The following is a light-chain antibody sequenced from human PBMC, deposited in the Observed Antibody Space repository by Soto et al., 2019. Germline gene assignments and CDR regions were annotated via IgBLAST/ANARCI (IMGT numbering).Light chain of an antibody. CDR3: QQYDNWPWT. J-gene: IGKJ1*01. Sequence: GVTKSPGTLSVSPGERATLSCRASQSVSSSYLAWYQQKPGQAPRLLIYGASSRATGIPDRFSGSGSGTDFTLTISSLQSEDFAVYYCQQYDNWPWTFGQGTKVDI. CDR2: GAS. CDR1: QSVSSSY. V-gene: IGKV3-20*01.